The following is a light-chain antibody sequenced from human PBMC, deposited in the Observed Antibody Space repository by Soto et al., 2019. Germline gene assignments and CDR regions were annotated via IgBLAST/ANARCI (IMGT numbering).Light chain of an antibody. Sequence: DIQMTQSPSSVSASVGDTVTITCRASQAINNWLAWYQQKPGKAPNLLIYAGFTLQSEVPSRFSGIGCVSNFTLTIHSLQPDDFATYYCQQANSFPLTFGGGTKVEFK. V-gene: IGKV1-12*01. CDR1: QAINNW. J-gene: IGKJ4*01. CDR3: QQANSFPLT. CDR2: AGF.